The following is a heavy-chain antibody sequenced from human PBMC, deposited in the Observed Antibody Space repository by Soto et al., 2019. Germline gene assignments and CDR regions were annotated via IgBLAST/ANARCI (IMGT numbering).Heavy chain of an antibody. V-gene: IGHV3-43*01. J-gene: IGHJ6*02. CDR2: ITWNGGNT. Sequence: GGSLRLSCAASGFRFDDYNMHWVRQAPGKGLEWVSLITWNGGNTYYADSVKGRFTISRDGTTKSVSLQMTSLKREDTGLYYCARDNFSYGSALDVWGQGTTVTVSS. CDR3: ARDNFSYGSALDV. D-gene: IGHD3-16*01. CDR1: GFRFDDYN.